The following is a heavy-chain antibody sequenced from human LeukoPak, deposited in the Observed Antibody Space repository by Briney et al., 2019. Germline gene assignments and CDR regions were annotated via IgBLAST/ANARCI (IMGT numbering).Heavy chain of an antibody. CDR1: GYPVSNSNW. J-gene: IGHJ6*02. Sequence: PSETLSLTCAVSGYPVSNSNWWGWIRQPPGKGLEWIGYIYYSGSTDYNPSLKSRVTMSIDTSKNQFSLKVSSVTAVDTAVYYCARVWFGGYAMDVWGQGTTVTVSS. CDR3: ARVWFGGYAMDV. CDR2: IYYSGST. V-gene: IGHV4-28*03. D-gene: IGHD3-10*01.